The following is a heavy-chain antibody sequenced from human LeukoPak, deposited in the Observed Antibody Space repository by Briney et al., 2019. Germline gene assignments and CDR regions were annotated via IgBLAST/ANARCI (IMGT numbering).Heavy chain of an antibody. V-gene: IGHV3-30-3*01. CDR1: GFTFSSYA. CDR3: AINGCYRGVCDFDV. Sequence: GGSLRLSCAASGFTFSSYAMHWVRQAPGKGLEWVAVISYDGSNKYYADSVKGRFTISRDNSKNTLYLQMNSLRAEDTAVYYCAINGCYRGVCDFDVWGRGTMVTVSS. CDR2: ISYDGSNK. D-gene: IGHD2-21*01. J-gene: IGHJ3*01.